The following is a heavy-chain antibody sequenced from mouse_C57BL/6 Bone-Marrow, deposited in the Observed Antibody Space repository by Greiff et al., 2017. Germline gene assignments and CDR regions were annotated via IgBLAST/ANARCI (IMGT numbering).Heavy chain of an antibody. Sequence: QVQLKESGAELARPGASVKMSCKASGYTLTSYTMHWVKQRPGQGLEWIGYINPSSGYTKYNQKFKDKATLTADKSSSTAYMQLSSLTSEDSAVYYCARLGSSPFDYWGQGTTLTVSS. CDR2: INPSSGYT. D-gene: IGHD1-3*01. CDR1: GYTLTSYT. CDR3: ARLGSSPFDY. V-gene: IGHV1-4*01. J-gene: IGHJ2*01.